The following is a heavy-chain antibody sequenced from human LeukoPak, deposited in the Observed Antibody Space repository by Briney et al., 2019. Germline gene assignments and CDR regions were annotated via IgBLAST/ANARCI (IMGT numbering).Heavy chain of an antibody. D-gene: IGHD3-22*01. CDR1: GGSIGSSSYY. CDR3: AGQKGYYDSSGHVLDAFDI. V-gene: IGHV4-39*01. J-gene: IGHJ3*02. CDR2: IYYSGST. Sequence: SETLSLTCTVSGGSIGSSSYYWGWIRQPPGKGLEWIGSIYYSGSTYYNPSLKSRVTISVDTSKNQFSLKLSSVTAADTAVYYCAGQKGYYDSSGHVLDAFDIWGQGTMVTVSS.